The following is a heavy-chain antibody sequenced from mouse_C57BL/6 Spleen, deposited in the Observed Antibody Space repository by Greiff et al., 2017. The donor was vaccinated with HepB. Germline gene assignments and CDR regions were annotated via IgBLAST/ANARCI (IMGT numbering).Heavy chain of an antibody. V-gene: IGHV1-82*01. Sequence: QVQLQQSGPELVKPGASVKISCKASGYAFSSSWMNWVKQRPGKGLEWIGRIYPGDGDTNYNGKFKGKATLTADKYSSTAYMQLSSLTSEDSAVYFCASPNYYGSSWYFDVWGTGPTVTVSS. CDR2: IYPGDGDT. J-gene: IGHJ1*03. D-gene: IGHD1-1*01. CDR3: ASPNYYGSSWYFDV. CDR1: GYAFSSSW.